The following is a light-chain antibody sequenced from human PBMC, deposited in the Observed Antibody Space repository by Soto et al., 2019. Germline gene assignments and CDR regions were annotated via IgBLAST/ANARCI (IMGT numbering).Light chain of an antibody. CDR2: EVT. Sequence: QSALAQPASVSGSPGPTITISCTGTSRDVGGYSYVSWYQQHPGTAPKLIIYEVTNRPSGVSHRCSGSKSGTTASLTISGRQAEDESDYYCSSYTSISTVLFGGGTKLTVL. CDR1: SRDVGGYSY. V-gene: IGLV2-14*01. CDR3: SSYTSISTVL. J-gene: IGLJ2*01.